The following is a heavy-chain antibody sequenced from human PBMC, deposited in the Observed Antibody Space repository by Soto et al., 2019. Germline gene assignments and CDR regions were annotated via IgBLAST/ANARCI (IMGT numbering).Heavy chain of an antibody. J-gene: IGHJ4*02. D-gene: IGHD5-12*01. CDR2: ISDYNGNT. V-gene: IGHV1-18*04. CDR1: GYTFTSYG. Sequence: QVQLVQSGAEVKKPGASVKVSCKASGYTFTSYGISWVRQAPGQGLEWMGWISDYNGNTNYAQELQGRVTMTTDTSTSTAYMELRSLRSDDTAVYYCARTALLQRWLQPSYFDYWGQGTLVTVSS. CDR3: ARTALLQRWLQPSYFDY.